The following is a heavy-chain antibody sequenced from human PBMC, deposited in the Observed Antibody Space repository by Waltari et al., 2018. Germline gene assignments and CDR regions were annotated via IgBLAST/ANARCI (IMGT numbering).Heavy chain of an antibody. CDR3: ARAELAAAGTWDY. D-gene: IGHD6-13*01. CDR1: GGSISSHY. V-gene: IGHV4-59*11. CDR2: IYYSGST. J-gene: IGHJ4*02. Sequence: QVQLQESGPGLVKPSETLSLTCTVSGGSISSHYWSWIRQPPGKGLEWIGYIYYSGSTNYNPSLKSRVTISVDTSKNQFSLKLSSVTAADTAVYYCARAELAAAGTWDYWGQGTLVTVYS.